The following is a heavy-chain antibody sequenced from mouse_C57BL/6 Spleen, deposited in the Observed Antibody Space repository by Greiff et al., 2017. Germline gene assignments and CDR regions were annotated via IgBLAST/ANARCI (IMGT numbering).Heavy chain of an antibody. Sequence: QVQLKQPGAELVKSGASVKMSCKASGYTFTSYWITWVKQRPGQGLERIGDTHPGCGSTNYNEKSKSKATLTVDTSSSTAYMQLSVLTSEDSAVYYCARKNPSLFGYFDAWGKGTTLTVSS. J-gene: IGHJ2*01. CDR3: ARKNPSLFGYFDA. CDR1: GYTFTSYW. CDR2: THPGCGST. V-gene: IGHV1-55*01.